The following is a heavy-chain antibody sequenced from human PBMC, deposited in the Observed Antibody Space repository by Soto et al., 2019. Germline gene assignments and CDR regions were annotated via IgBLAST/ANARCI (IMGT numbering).Heavy chain of an antibody. J-gene: IGHJ6*02. CDR1: GYTFTGYY. CDR3: ARDFKGGRPFYGMDV. V-gene: IGHV1-2*04. CDR2: INPNSGDT. D-gene: IGHD6-6*01. Sequence: ASVKVSCKXSGYTFTGYYIHWVRQAPGRGLEWMGWINPNSGDTRYSQKFQGWVTMTRDTSVSTAYMELSRLRSDDTAVYYCARDFKGGRPFYGMDVWGQGTTVTVSS.